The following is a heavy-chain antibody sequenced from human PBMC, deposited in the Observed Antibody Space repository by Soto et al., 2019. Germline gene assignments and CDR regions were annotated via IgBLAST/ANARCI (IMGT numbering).Heavy chain of an antibody. V-gene: IGHV1-2*04. J-gene: IGHJ6*02. CDR3: ARGHSTDCSNGVCSFFYNHEMDV. CDR2: INPKSGGT. CDR1: GYSFTDYH. D-gene: IGHD2-8*01. Sequence: ASVKVSCKASGYSFTDYHIHWVRQAPGQGLEWLGRINPKSGGTSAAQKFQGWVTMTRDRSISTVYMELTRLRSDDTAVYFCARGHSTDCSNGVCSFFYNHEMDVWGQGTTVTVSS.